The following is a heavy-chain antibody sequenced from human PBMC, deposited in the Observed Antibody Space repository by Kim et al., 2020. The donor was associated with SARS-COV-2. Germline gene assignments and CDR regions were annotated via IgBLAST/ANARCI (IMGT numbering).Heavy chain of an antibody. CDR1: GGSISSGGYY. CDR3: ARDCPITMVRGVKGSSYYYGMDV. J-gene: IGHJ6*02. V-gene: IGHV4-31*03. Sequence: SETLSLTCTVSGGSISSGGYYWSWIRQHPGKGLEWIGYIYYSGSTYYNPSLKSRVTISVDTSKNQFSLKLSSVTAADTAVYYCARDCPITMVRGVKGSSYYYGMDVWGQGTTVTVSS. D-gene: IGHD3-10*01. CDR2: IYYSGST.